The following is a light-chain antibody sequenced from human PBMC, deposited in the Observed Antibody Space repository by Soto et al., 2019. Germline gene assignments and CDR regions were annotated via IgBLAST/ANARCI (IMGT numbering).Light chain of an antibody. CDR3: SSYAGSNTLDV. Sequence: QSALPQPPSASGSPGQSVTISCTGTSSDVGGYNYVSWYHQHPGKAPKLMIYEVSKRPSGVPDRFSGSKSGNTASLAVSGLQAEYEADDYCSSYAGSNTLDVFGTGTQLTVL. J-gene: IGLJ1*01. CDR2: EVS. CDR1: SSDVGGYNY. V-gene: IGLV2-8*01.